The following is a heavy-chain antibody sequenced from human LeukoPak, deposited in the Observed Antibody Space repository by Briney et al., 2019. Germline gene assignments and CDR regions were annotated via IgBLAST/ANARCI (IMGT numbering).Heavy chain of an antibody. D-gene: IGHD3-3*01. J-gene: IGHJ3*02. CDR1: GFTFSSYS. CDR2: ISSSSSYI. Sequence: GGSLRLSCAASGFTFSSYSMNWVRQAPGKGLEWVSSISSSSSYIYYADSVKGRFTISRDNAKNSLYLQMNSLRAEDTAVYYCARAWRANWYYDFWSGFDAFDIWGQGTMVTVSS. V-gene: IGHV3-21*01. CDR3: ARAWRANWYYDFWSGFDAFDI.